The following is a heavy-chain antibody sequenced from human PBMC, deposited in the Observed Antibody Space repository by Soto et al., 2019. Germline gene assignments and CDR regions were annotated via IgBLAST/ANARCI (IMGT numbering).Heavy chain of an antibody. D-gene: IGHD3-22*01. CDR3: ARQFDYDTSGYYSAY. V-gene: IGHV1-69*01. Sequence: QVQLVQSGAEVKKPGSSVKVSCKASGGTFNKYAIDWVRQAPGQGLEWMGGIIPLFGTANYAQKFQGRVTITADEDTSTAYMELSSLRSEDTAVYYCARQFDYDTSGYYSAYWGQGTLVTVSS. CDR1: GGTFNKYA. CDR2: IIPLFGTA. J-gene: IGHJ4*02.